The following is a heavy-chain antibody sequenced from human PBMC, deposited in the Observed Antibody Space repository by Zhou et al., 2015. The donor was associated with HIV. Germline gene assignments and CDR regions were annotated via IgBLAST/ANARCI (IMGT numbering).Heavy chain of an antibody. CDR3: ARDRARTCSSTSCYRGGPYYYYGMDV. CDR2: IIPILGIA. J-gene: IGHJ6*02. Sequence: QVQLVQSGAEVKKPGSSVKVSCKASGGTFSSYTISWVRQAPGQGLEWMGRIIPILGIANYAQKFQGRVTITADKSTSTAYMELSSLRSEDTAVYYCARDRARTCSSTSCYRGGPYYYYGMDVWGQGTTVTVSS. D-gene: IGHD2-2*01. CDR1: GGTFSSYT. V-gene: IGHV1-69*08.